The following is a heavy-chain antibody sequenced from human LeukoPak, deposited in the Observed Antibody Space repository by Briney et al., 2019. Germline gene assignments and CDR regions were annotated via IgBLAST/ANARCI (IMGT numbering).Heavy chain of an antibody. CDR3: ARGVTYYYDSSGYLY. D-gene: IGHD3-22*01. J-gene: IGHJ4*02. CDR2: IHTSGRT. CDR1: GDSLSSGSYY. V-gene: IGHV4-61*02. Sequence: PSQTLSLTCTVSGDSLSSGSYYCSWTRQPAGKGLGWIGRIHTSGRTNYNPSLKSRVTISADTSKNQFSLKLSSVTAADTAVYSCARGVTYYYDSSGYLYWGQGTLVTVSS.